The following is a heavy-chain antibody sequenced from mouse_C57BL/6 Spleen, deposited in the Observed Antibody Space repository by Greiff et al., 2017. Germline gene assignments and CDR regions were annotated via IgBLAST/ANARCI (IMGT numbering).Heavy chain of an antibody. J-gene: IGHJ1*03. V-gene: IGHV1-52*01. CDR2: IDPSDSET. D-gene: IGHD1-1*01. CDR1: GYTFTSYW. Sequence: QVQLQQPGAELVRPGSSVKLSCKASGYTFTSYWMHWVKQRPIQGLEWIGNIDPSDSETHYNQKFKDKATLTVDKSSSTAYMQLSSLTSEDSAVYYCARYGSSYVYWYFDVWGTGTTVTVSS. CDR3: ARYGSSYVYWYFDV.